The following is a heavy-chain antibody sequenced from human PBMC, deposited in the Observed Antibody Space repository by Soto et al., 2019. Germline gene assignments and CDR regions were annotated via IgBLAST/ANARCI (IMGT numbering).Heavy chain of an antibody. J-gene: IGHJ5*02. D-gene: IGHD5-18*01. V-gene: IGHV3-43*01. CDR1: GFTFDDYT. CDR2: ISWDGGST. CDR3: AKDRYSYAKNGWFDP. Sequence: GGSLRLSCAASGFTFDDYTMHWVRQAPGKGLEWVSLISWDGGSTYYADSVKGRFTISRDNSKNSLYLQMNSLRTEDTALYYCAKDRYSYAKNGWFDPWGQGTLVSVSS.